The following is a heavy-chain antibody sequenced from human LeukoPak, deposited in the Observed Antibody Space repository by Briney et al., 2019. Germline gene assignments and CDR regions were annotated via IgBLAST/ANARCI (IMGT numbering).Heavy chain of an antibody. CDR2: IYYSGST. Sequence: SETLSLTCTVSGGSISSGGYYWSWIRQHPGKGLEWIGYIYYSGSTYYNPSLKSPVTISVDTSKNQFSLKLSSVTAADTAVYYCARISHYYDNSGYRYWGQGTLVTVSS. CDR1: GGSISSGGYY. CDR3: ARISHYYDNSGYRY. D-gene: IGHD3-22*01. V-gene: IGHV4-31*01. J-gene: IGHJ4*02.